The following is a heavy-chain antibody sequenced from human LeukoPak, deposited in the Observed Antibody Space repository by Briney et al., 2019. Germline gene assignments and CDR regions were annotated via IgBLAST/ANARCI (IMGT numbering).Heavy chain of an antibody. Sequence: GGSLRLSCAGSGFTFRDSAMTWVRQAPGKGLVWVSRINIDGSSTSYADSVKGRFTFSRDNPKNMLYLQMNSLRAEDTAVYYCARARSTGSNDAFDVWGQGTMVTVSS. CDR2: INIDGSST. CDR3: ARARSTGSNDAFDV. D-gene: IGHD3-10*01. V-gene: IGHV3-74*01. CDR1: GFTFRDSA. J-gene: IGHJ3*01.